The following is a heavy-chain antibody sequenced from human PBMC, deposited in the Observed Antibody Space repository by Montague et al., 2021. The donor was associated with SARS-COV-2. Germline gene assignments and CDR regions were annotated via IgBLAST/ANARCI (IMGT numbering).Heavy chain of an antibody. V-gene: IGHV4-59*01. Sequence: SETLSLTCTVSGGSISSYSWTWIRQPPGKGLEWIGYIYNSGSTNSNPSLTSRVTISVDTSKNQFSLKLSSVAAAATAVYYCARVGRGSSWYEVAFDIWGQGTMVTVSS. J-gene: IGHJ3*02. CDR2: IYNSGST. D-gene: IGHD6-13*01. CDR3: ARVGRGSSWYEVAFDI. CDR1: GGSISSYS.